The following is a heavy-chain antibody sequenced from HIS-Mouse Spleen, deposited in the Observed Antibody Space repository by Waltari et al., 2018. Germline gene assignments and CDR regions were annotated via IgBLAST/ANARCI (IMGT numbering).Heavy chain of an antibody. CDR3: ARDSIAVMDV. CDR2: INPNSGGT. D-gene: IGHD6-19*01. Sequence: QVQLVQSGAEVKKPGASVKVSCKASGYTFTGYYMHGLRQAPGQGLEWMGWINPNSGGTNYAKKFQGRVTMTRDTSISTAYMELSRLRSDDTAVYYCARDSIAVMDVWGQGTTVTVSS. J-gene: IGHJ6*02. V-gene: IGHV1-2*02. CDR1: GYTFTGYY.